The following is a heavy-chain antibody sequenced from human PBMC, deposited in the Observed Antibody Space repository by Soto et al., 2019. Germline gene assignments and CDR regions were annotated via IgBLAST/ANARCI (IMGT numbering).Heavy chain of an antibody. CDR3: AKMYRGYSGYIQS. V-gene: IGHV3-23*01. D-gene: IGHD5-12*01. CDR1: GFTFTNYA. Sequence: LRLSCATSGFTFTNYAMTWVRQGPGKGLEWVSSISAGGVSTYFADSVKGRFTISRDNSKNTLFLHMNSLRAEDTAVYYSAKMYRGYSGYIQSWGQGTLVTVSS. CDR2: ISAGGVST. J-gene: IGHJ5*02.